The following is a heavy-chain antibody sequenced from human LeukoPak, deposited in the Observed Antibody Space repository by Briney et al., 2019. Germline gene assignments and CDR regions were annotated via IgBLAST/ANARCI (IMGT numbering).Heavy chain of an antibody. D-gene: IGHD4-23*01. Sequence: GGSLRLSCAASGFTFSDYYMTWIRQAPGKGLEWVSCISGRSSYTNYADSVKGRFTISRDNAKNSLYLEMNSLRADDTGVYFCARQARSVDPLTYWGPGTLVTVSS. CDR3: ARQARSVDPLTY. CDR1: GFTFSDYY. CDR2: ISGRSSYT. J-gene: IGHJ4*02. V-gene: IGHV3-11*03.